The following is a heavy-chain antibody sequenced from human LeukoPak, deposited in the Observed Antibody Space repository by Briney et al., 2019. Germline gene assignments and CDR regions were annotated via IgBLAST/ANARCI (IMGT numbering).Heavy chain of an antibody. Sequence: GGSLRLSCAASGVTFSSYGMNWVRQAPGKGLEWVANIKQDGSEKYYVDSVKGRFTISRDNTKNSLVPQMNSLRAEDTAVYYCAKAYYDSSGHIWGQGTMVTVSS. V-gene: IGHV3-7*01. CDR3: AKAYYDSSGHI. CDR1: GVTFSSYG. D-gene: IGHD3-22*01. CDR2: IKQDGSEK. J-gene: IGHJ3*02.